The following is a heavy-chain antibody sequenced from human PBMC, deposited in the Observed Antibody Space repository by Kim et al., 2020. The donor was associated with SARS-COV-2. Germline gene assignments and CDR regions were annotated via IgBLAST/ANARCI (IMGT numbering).Heavy chain of an antibody. V-gene: IGHV3-66*01. CDR3: ASVYYGSGSYYDPYYYGMDV. Sequence: RFTISRENAKNTLYLQMNSLRAEDTAVYYCASVYYGSGSYYDPYYYGMDVWGQGTTVTVSS. J-gene: IGHJ6*02. D-gene: IGHD3-10*01.